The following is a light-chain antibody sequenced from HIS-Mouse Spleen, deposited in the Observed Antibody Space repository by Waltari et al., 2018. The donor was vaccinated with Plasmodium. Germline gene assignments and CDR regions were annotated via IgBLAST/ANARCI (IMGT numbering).Light chain of an antibody. V-gene: IGLV2-23*01. Sequence: QSALTQPASVSGSPGQSITISCTGTSCDVGSYNLVPWYQPPPGKAPKLMIYEGSKRPSGVSNRFSGSKSGNTASLTISGLQAEDEADYYCCSYAGSSTYVFGTGTKVTVL. J-gene: IGLJ1*01. CDR2: EGS. CDR3: CSYAGSSTYV. CDR1: SCDVGSYNL.